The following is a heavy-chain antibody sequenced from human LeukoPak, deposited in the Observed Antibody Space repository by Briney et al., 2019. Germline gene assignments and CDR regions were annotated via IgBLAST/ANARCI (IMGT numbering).Heavy chain of an antibody. CDR2: IKSKTDGGTT. V-gene: IGHV3-15*01. D-gene: IGHD2-8*01. J-gene: IGHJ4*02. CDR1: GYTFSDDW. CDR3: TQGATKAYS. Sequence: PGGSLRLSCAASGYTFSDDWMNWVRQAPGKGLEWVGRIKSKTDGGTTDYAAPVKGRFIITRVDSEKTLSLLLTGHTSEATAVYYCTQGATKAYSWGQGTLVTVSS.